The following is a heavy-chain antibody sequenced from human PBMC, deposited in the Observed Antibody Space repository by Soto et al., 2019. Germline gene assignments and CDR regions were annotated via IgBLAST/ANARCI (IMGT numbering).Heavy chain of an antibody. J-gene: IGHJ5*02. Sequence: ASVKVSCKASGGTFSSYTISGVRQAPGQGLEWMGGIIPMFGTAKYAQKFQGRVTITADESTSTAYMDLSSLRSEDTAVYYCVRAGYCSGGSCSSDWFDPWGQGTLVTVSS. CDR3: VRAGYCSGGSCSSDWFDP. CDR1: GGTFSSYT. CDR2: IIPMFGTA. D-gene: IGHD2-15*01. V-gene: IGHV1-69*13.